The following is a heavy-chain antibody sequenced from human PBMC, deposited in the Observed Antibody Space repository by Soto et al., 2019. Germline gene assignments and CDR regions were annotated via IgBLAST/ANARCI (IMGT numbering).Heavy chain of an antibody. J-gene: IGHJ4*02. V-gene: IGHV1-3*01. D-gene: IGHD3-3*01. CDR3: ARESGRPYDFWSGYYLHGLKS. CDR2: INAGNGNT. Sequence: GASVKVSCKASGYTFTSYAMHWVRQVPGQRLEWMGWINAGNGNTKYSQKFQGRVTITRDTSASTAYMELSSLRSEDTAVYYCARESGRPYDFWSGYYLHGLKSWGQGTLVTVSS. CDR1: GYTFTSYA.